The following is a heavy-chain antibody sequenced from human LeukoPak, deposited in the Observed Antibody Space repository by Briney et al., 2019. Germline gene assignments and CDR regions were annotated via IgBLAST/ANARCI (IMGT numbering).Heavy chain of an antibody. CDR3: ASCSGGSCYRGEDY. V-gene: IGHV4-39*07. Sequence: SETLPLTCTVSGGSISSSSYYWGWIRQPPGKGLEWIGSIYYSGSTYYNPSLKSRVTISVDTSKNQFSLKLSSVTAADTAVYYCASCSGGSCYRGEDYWGQGTLVTVSS. J-gene: IGHJ4*02. CDR1: GGSISSSSYY. CDR2: IYYSGST. D-gene: IGHD2-15*01.